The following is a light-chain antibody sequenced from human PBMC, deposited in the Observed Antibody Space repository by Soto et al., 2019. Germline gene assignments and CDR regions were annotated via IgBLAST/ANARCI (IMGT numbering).Light chain of an antibody. CDR3: SSYTNSSTYV. V-gene: IGLV2-18*02. CDR2: DVS. J-gene: IGLJ1*01. Sequence: QSVLTQPPSVSGSPGQSVAISCTGTSSDVGNYNRVSWYQQPPGSAPKLILYDVSNRPSGVPDRFSGSKSGNTASLTISGLQADDEADYYCSSYTNSSTYVFGTGTKLTVL. CDR1: SSDVGNYNR.